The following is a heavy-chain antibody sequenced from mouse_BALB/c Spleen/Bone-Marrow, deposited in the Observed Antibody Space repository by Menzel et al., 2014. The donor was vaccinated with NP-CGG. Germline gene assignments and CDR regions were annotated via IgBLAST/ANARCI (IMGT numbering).Heavy chain of an antibody. D-gene: IGHD1-1*01. CDR3: ARYYYGSSLFAY. CDR2: IDPENGNT. J-gene: IGHJ3*01. Sequence: SGAELVRPGALVKLSCKASGFNIKDYYMHWVKQRPEQGLECIGWIDPENGNTIYVPKFQGKATITADTSSNTAYLQLSSLTSEDTAVYYCARYYYGSSLFAYWGQGTLVTVSA. CDR1: GFNIKDYY. V-gene: IGHV14-1*02.